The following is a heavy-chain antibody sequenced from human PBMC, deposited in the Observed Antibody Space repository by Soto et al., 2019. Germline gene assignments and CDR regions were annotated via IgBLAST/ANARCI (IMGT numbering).Heavy chain of an antibody. J-gene: IGHJ4*02. Sequence: EVQLLESGGGLVQPGGSLRLSCAASGFTFSSYAMRWVRQAPVKGLEWVSAISGSGDSTYYADSVKGLFTISRDNSKNTLYLQMNSLRAEDTDVYYCERRGSGSYYDYWGQGTLVTVSS. CDR1: GFTFSSYA. CDR3: ERRGSGSYYDY. V-gene: IGHV3-23*01. D-gene: IGHD1-26*01. CDR2: ISGSGDST.